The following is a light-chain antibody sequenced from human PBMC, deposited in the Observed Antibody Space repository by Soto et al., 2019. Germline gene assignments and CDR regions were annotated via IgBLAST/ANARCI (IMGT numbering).Light chain of an antibody. CDR3: QQYDNPTT. V-gene: IGKV1-33*01. CDR1: QDISKY. J-gene: IGKJ5*01. CDR2: DAS. Sequence: DIHITQSPSSLTASLDDRVTITFQASQDISKYLNWYQQKPGKAPKLLIYDASNLEKGVPSRFSGSGSGTDFTFTISSLQPEDIATYYCQQYDNPTTFGQGTRLEIK.